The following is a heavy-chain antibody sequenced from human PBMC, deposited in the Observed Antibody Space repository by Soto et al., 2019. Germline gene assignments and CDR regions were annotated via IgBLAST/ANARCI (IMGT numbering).Heavy chain of an antibody. CDR3: ARHTPAISISDH. D-gene: IGHD2-15*01. J-gene: IGHJ4*02. CDR1: GGSISSGDYY. CDR2: IYYSGST. V-gene: IGHV4-39*01. Sequence: TSETLSLTCSVSGGSISSGDYYWGWIRQPPGKGLEWIGSIYYSGSTYYNPSLKSRVTISVDTSKNQFSLKLSSVTAADTAVYYCARHTPAISISDHWGQGTLVTVSS.